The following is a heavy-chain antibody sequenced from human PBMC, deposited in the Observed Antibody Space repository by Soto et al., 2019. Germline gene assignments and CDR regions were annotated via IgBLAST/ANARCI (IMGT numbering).Heavy chain of an antibody. CDR3: ARDRVYGDEGSWFDP. Sequence: QVQLVESGGGVVQPGRSLRLSCAASGFTFSSYAMHWVRQAPGKGLEWVAVISYDGSNKYYADSVKGRFTISRDNSKNTLYLQMNSLRAEDTAVYYCARDRVYGDEGSWFDPWGQGTLVTVSS. J-gene: IGHJ5*02. CDR2: ISYDGSNK. CDR1: GFTFSSYA. V-gene: IGHV3-30-3*01. D-gene: IGHD4-17*01.